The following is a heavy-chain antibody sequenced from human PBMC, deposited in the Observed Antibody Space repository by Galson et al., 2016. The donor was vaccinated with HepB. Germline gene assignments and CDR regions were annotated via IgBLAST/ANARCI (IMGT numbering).Heavy chain of an antibody. J-gene: IGHJ4*02. CDR3: GKYEFDY. CDR2: IGSDGRST. CDR1: GFTFSSYA. Sequence: SLRLSCAASGFTFSSYAMNWVRRAPGKGLEFVSAIGSDGRSTHYADSLRGRFTVSRDNSRNMLYLQMSSLRAEDTAVYYCGKYEFDYWGQGTLVTVPS. D-gene: IGHD3-3*01. V-gene: IGHV3-64D*09.